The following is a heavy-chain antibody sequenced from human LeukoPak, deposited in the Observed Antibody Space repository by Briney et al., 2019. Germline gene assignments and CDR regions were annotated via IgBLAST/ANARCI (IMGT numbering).Heavy chain of an antibody. V-gene: IGHV3-21*01. Sequence: GGSLRLSCAASGFTFSSYSMNWVRQAPGKGLEWVSSISSSSSYIYYADSVKGRFTISRDNAKNSLYLQMNSLRAEDTAVYYCARKRGSRWYVGWFDPWGQGTLVTVSS. CDR2: ISSSSSYI. CDR3: ARKRGSRWYVGWFDP. CDR1: GFTFSSYS. J-gene: IGHJ5*02. D-gene: IGHD6-13*01.